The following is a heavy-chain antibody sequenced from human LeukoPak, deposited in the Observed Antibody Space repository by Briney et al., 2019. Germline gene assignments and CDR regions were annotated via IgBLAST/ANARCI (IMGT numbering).Heavy chain of an antibody. J-gene: IGHJ6*02. CDR1: GFTFSSYT. CDR2: ISSITSYI. Sequence: GGSPRLSRAPSGFTFSSYTINSVRQAPRKGLEWVSSISSITSYIYYADSVKGRLTISRDNAKNSLYLQMNILSAEDTAIYYCARDPTPRYCSGGSCYTHYGLDVWGQGTTVTVS. CDR3: ARDPTPRYCSGGSCYTHYGLDV. D-gene: IGHD2-15*01. V-gene: IGHV3-21*01.